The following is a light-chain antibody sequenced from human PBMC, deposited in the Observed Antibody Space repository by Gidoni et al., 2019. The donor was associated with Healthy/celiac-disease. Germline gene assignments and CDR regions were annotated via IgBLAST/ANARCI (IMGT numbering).Light chain of an antibody. J-gene: IGKJ5*01. Sequence: VLTHSPATLSLFPGETATLSCRASQSVSSYLAWYQQKPGQAPRLLVYDASNWATGNPARFSGGGSGTDFTLTISSLEPEDFAVYYCQQRGNWPFTFGQGTRLEIK. CDR1: QSVSSY. CDR2: DAS. V-gene: IGKV3-11*01. CDR3: QQRGNWPFT.